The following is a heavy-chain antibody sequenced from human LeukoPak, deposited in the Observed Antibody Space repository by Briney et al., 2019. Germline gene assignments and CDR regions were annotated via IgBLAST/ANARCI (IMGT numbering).Heavy chain of an antibody. CDR1: GFTFSSYG. D-gene: IGHD4-17*01. V-gene: IGHV3-7*01. J-gene: IGHJ3*02. CDR2: IKQDGSEK. CDR3: ARDQSYGDYGGLAAFDI. Sequence: PGGSLRLSCAASGFTFSSYGMSWVRQAPGKGLEWVANIKQDGSEKYYVDSVKGRFTISRDNAKNSLYLQMNSLRAEDTAVYYCARDQSYGDYGGLAAFDIWGQGTMVTVSS.